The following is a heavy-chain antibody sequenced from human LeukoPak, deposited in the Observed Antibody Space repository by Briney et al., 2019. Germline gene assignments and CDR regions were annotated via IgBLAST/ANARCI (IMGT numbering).Heavy chain of an antibody. V-gene: IGHV4-61*02. CDR1: GGSISSSSYY. Sequence: PSETLSLTCTVSGGSISSSSYYWGWIRQPAGKGLEWIGRIYTSGSTNYNPSLKSRVTISVDTSKNQFSLKLSSVTAADTAVYYCARDGDYSYDYWGQGTLVTVSS. CDR3: ARDGDYSYDY. CDR2: IYTSGST. J-gene: IGHJ4*02. D-gene: IGHD4-17*01.